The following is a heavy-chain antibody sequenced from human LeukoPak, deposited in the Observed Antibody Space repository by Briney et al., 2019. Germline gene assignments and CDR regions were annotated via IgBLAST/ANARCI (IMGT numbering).Heavy chain of an antibody. CDR3: ARDVRGFGELYAFDV. D-gene: IGHD3-10*01. J-gene: IGHJ3*01. CDR1: GGSISSYY. V-gene: IGHV4-59*01. Sequence: TPSETLSLTCIVSGGSISSYYWSWIRQPPGKGLEWIGYIYYSGSTTYNPSLKSRVTISVDTSKNQFSLRLSSVTAADTAVYYCARDVRGFGELYAFDVWGQGTMVTVSS. CDR2: IYYSGST.